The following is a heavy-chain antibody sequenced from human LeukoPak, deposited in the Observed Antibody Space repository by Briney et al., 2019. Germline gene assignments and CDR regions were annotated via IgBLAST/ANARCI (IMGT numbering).Heavy chain of an antibody. CDR1: GFTFSSYG. D-gene: IGHD3-22*01. Sequence: PGGSLRLSWAASGFTFSSYGMHWVRQAPGKGLEWVAVIWYDGSNKYYADSVKGRFTISRDNSKNTLYLQMNSLRAEDTAVYYCARDVYYDSSGYYYYYYYGMDVWGQGTTVTVSS. V-gene: IGHV3-33*01. CDR3: ARDVYYDSSGYYYYYYYGMDV. J-gene: IGHJ6*02. CDR2: IWYDGSNK.